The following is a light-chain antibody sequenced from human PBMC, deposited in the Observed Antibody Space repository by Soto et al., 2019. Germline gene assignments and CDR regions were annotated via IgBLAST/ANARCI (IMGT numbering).Light chain of an antibody. CDR2: GAS. V-gene: IGKV3-20*01. J-gene: IGKJ1*01. CDR3: QQYGDLPWT. CDR1: QSVSSNY. Sequence: ALTQSPGTLSSSPGERATLSCRASQSVSSNYLAWYQQKPGQAPRLLIYGASSRATGIPVRFSGSGSGTDFTLTINSLEPEDFAVYYYQQYGDLPWTFGQGTKVEI.